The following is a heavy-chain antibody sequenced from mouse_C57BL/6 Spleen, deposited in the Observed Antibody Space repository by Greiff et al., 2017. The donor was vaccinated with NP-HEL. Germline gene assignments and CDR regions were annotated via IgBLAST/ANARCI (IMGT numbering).Heavy chain of an antibody. D-gene: IGHD1-1*01. CDR1: GYTFTSYW. Sequence: QVQLQQPGTELVKPGASVKLSCKASGYTFTSYWMHWVKQRPGQGLEWIGNINPSNGGTNYNEKFKSKATLTVDKSSSTAYMQLSSLTSEDSAVYDCARSITTVVAPYCFDYWGQGTTLTVSS. CDR2: INPSNGGT. CDR3: ARSITTVVAPYCFDY. J-gene: IGHJ2*01. V-gene: IGHV1-53*01.